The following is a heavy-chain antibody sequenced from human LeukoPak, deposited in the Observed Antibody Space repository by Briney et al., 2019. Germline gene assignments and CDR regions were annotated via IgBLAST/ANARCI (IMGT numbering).Heavy chain of an antibody. Sequence: ASVNVSCKASGYTFTSHDINWARQATGQGLEWMGWMNPNSGTTGFAQRFQGRVTMTRNTSISTAYMELSSLRSEDTAVYFCAKTYGDYSTPFDYWGQGTLVTVSS. D-gene: IGHD4-17*01. CDR2: MNPNSGTT. V-gene: IGHV1-8*01. J-gene: IGHJ4*02. CDR3: AKTYGDYSTPFDY. CDR1: GYTFTSHD.